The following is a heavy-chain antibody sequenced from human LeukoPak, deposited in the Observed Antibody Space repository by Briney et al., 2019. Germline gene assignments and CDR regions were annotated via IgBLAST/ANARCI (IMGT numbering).Heavy chain of an antibody. V-gene: IGHV3-9*02. CDR2: IYWSSSGT. CDR1: GLNSEDHA. D-gene: IGHD1-26*01. Sequence: PGRSLRLSCVVSGLNSEDHAMHWVRQAPGKGLEWVSGIYWSSSGTGYADSVKGRFTVSRDSAKNSLYLQMNSLRAEDTAEYYCAKVKWELLLLGLGYFHYWGQGTQVTVSS. CDR3: AKVKWELLLLGLGYFHY. J-gene: IGHJ4*02.